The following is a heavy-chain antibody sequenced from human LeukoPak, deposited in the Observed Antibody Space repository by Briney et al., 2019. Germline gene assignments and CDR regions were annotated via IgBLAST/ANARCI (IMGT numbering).Heavy chain of an antibody. J-gene: IGHJ5*02. CDR2: ILPIFGTA. Sequence: SVKVSCKASGGTFSSYAISWVRQAPGQGLEWMGGILPIFGTANYAQKFQGRVTITTDESTSTAYMELSSLRSEDTAVYYCARDEIYGIAVAGTLGWFDPWGQGTLVTVSS. V-gene: IGHV1-69*05. D-gene: IGHD6-19*01. CDR3: ARDEIYGIAVAGTLGWFDP. CDR1: GGTFSSYA.